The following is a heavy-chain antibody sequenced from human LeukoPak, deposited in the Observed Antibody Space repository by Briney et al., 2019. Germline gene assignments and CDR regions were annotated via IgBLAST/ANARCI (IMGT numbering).Heavy chain of an antibody. CDR2: MNPNSGNT. CDR1: GYTFTSYD. Sequence: ASVKVSCKASGYTFTSYDINWVRQATGQGLGWMGWMNPNSGNTGYAQKFQGRVTMTRNTSISTAYMELSSLRSEDTAVYYCARAHGDYEYYYYGMDVWGQGTTVTVSS. V-gene: IGHV1-8*01. D-gene: IGHD4-17*01. J-gene: IGHJ6*02. CDR3: ARAHGDYEYYYYGMDV.